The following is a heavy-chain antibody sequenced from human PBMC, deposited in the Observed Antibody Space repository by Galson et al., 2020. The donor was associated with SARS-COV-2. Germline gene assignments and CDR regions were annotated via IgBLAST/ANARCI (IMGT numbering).Heavy chain of an antibody. D-gene: IGHD1-26*01. CDR3: ARQEWELPFDY. V-gene: IGHV5-51*01. CDR1: GYRFTRHW. CDR2: IYPGDSDT. J-gene: IGHJ4*02. Sequence: HGESLKHPCKGSGYRFTRHWIGWVRQMPGKGLEWMGIIYPGDSDTRYSPSFQGHVTISPDKSISTAYLQWSSLKASDTAMYDCARQEWELPFDYWGQGTLVTVSS.